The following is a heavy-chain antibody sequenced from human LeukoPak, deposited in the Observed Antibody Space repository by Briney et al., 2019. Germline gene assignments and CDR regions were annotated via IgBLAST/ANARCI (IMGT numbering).Heavy chain of an antibody. V-gene: IGHV3-48*01. CDR3: ARNILFAFDI. CDR2: ISSSSSTI. J-gene: IGHJ3*02. Sequence: GGSLRLSCAASGFTFSGYSMNWVRQAAGEGLEWVSYISSSSSTIYYADSVKGRFTISRDNAKTSLYLQMNSLRAEDTAVYYCARNILFAFDIWGQGTMVTVSS. CDR1: GFTFSGYS.